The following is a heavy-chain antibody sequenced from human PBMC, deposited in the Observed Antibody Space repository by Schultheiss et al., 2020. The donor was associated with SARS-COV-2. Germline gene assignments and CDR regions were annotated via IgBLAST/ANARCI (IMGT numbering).Heavy chain of an antibody. D-gene: IGHD6-13*01. V-gene: IGHV4-34*01. CDR2: INHSGST. Sequence: SETLSLTCAVYGGSFSGYYWSWIRQPPGKGLEWIGEINHSGSTNYNPSLKSRVTISVDTSKNQFSLKLSSVTAADTAVYYCASTPGIAAAGTIDYWGQGTLVTVSS. CDR3: ASTPGIAAAGTIDY. CDR1: GGSFSGYY. J-gene: IGHJ4*02.